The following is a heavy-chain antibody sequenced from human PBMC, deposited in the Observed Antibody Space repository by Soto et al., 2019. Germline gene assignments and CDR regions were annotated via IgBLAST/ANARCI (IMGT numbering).Heavy chain of an antibody. Sequence: EVQLVESGGGLVQPGGSLRLSCAASGFTFSSYSMNWVRQAPGKGLEWVSYISSSSSTIYYADSVKGRFTISRDNAKNSLYLQMNSLRDEDTAVYYCARDPGYCSSTSCYAYYGMDVWGQGTTVTVSS. D-gene: IGHD2-2*01. J-gene: IGHJ6*02. CDR1: GFTFSSYS. V-gene: IGHV3-48*02. CDR3: ARDPGYCSSTSCYAYYGMDV. CDR2: ISSSSSTI.